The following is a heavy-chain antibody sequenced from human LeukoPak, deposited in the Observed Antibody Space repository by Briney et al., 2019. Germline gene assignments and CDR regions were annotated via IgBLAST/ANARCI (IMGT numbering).Heavy chain of an antibody. CDR1: GGSISSSNW. Sequence: SGTLSLTCAVSGGSISSSNWWSWVRQPPGKGLEWIGEIYHSGTTNYNPFLKSRVTISVDKSKNQFSLKLNSVTAADTAVYYCATTPKGGYSAYLDYWGQGTLVTVSS. CDR3: ATTPKGGYSAYLDY. V-gene: IGHV4-4*02. CDR2: IYHSGTT. D-gene: IGHD5-12*01. J-gene: IGHJ4*02.